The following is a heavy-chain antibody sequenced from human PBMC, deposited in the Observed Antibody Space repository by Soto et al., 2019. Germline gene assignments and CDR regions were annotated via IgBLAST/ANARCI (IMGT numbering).Heavy chain of an antibody. Sequence: ASVKVSCKASGSTFTSYYIHWVRQAPGQGLEWMGIFNPTGDTASYAQKLQGRVTVTRDTSTGTAYMELGSLRSEDTAVYYCARGGRIVDTGIGYYYYHAMDVWGQGTTVTVSS. CDR1: GSTFTSYY. J-gene: IGHJ6*02. CDR2: FNPTGDTA. V-gene: IGHV1-46*01. CDR3: ARGGRIVDTGIGYYYYHAMDV. D-gene: IGHD5-18*01.